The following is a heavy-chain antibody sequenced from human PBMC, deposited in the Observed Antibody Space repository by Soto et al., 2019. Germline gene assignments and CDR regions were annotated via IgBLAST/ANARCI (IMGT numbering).Heavy chain of an antibody. CDR2: INPNSGGT. J-gene: IGHJ6*02. CDR1: GFTFSAYY. V-gene: IGHV1-2*02. Sequence: ASVKVSCKASGFTFSAYYIYWVRQAPGQGLEWIGWINPNSGGTNNAQKFQGRDTMTRDTSNSTVYMELSALIPDDTAVYYCARSLLDEYSSSWRSAYYGMDVWGQGTTVTVSS. D-gene: IGHD6-13*01. CDR3: ARSLLDEYSSSWRSAYYGMDV.